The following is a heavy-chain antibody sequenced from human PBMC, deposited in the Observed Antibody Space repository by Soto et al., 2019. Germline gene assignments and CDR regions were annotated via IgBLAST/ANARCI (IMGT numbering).Heavy chain of an antibody. V-gene: IGHV1-69*01. CDR2: IIPIFGTA. CDR3: AILNRTTAAWSSWYQLTTGVWFDP. CDR1: GGTFSSYA. Sequence: QVQLVQSGAEVKKPGSSVKVSCKASGGTFSSYAISWVRQAPGQGLEWMGGIIPIFGTANYAQKFQGRVTITADESTSTAYRELSSLRSEDTAVYYCAILNRTTAAWSSWYQLTTGVWFDPWGQGTLVTVSS. D-gene: IGHD6-13*01. J-gene: IGHJ5*02.